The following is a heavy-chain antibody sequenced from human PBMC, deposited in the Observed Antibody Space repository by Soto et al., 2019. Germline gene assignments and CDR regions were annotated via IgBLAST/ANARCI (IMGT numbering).Heavy chain of an antibody. CDR1: GFTFNNYA. Sequence: EVQLLESGGGLVQPGGSLRISCAASGFTFNNYAMTWVRQAPGKVLEWVSAISGGGDTTAYADSVKGRLTVSRDGSKNTLYLQMSSLRAEDTALYYCAKGRGGSGSLTPRVDFWGQGTLVTVSS. J-gene: IGHJ4*02. CDR2: ISGGGDTT. V-gene: IGHV3-23*01. CDR3: AKGRGGSGSLTPRVDF. D-gene: IGHD3-10*01.